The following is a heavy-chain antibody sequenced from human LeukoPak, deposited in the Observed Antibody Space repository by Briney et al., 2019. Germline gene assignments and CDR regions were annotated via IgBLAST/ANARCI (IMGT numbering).Heavy chain of an antibody. V-gene: IGHV4-59*01. J-gene: IGHJ4*02. CDR1: GGSISSYY. D-gene: IGHD6-13*01. Sequence: SETLSLTCTVSGGSISSYYWSWIRQPPGKGLEWIGYIYYSGSTNYNPSLKSRVTISVDTSKNQFSLKLSSVTAADTAVYYCARLYSSSWFHYYLDYWGQGTLVTVSS. CDR2: IYYSGST. CDR3: ARLYSSSWFHYYLDY.